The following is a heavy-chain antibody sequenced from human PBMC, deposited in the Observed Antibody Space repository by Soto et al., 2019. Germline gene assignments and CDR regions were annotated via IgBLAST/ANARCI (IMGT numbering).Heavy chain of an antibody. CDR2: TYYRSKWYN. CDR3: ARASWWLDGRYYYYGMDV. V-gene: IGHV6-1*01. J-gene: IGHJ6*02. D-gene: IGHD6-19*01. CDR1: GDSVSSNSAA. Sequence: SQTLSLTCVISGDSVSSNSAAWNWIRQSPSRGLEWLGRTYYRSKWYNDYAVSVKSRITINPDTSKNQFSLQLNSVTPEDTAVYYCARASWWLDGRYYYYGMDVWGQGXTVTVSS.